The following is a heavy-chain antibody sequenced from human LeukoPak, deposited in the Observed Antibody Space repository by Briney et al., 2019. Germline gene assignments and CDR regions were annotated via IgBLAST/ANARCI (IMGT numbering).Heavy chain of an antibody. V-gene: IGHV3-23*01. CDR3: AKGRRRGWLAQEYFDY. D-gene: IGHD6-19*01. CDR2: ISGSGGST. Sequence: GGSLRLSCAASGFTFSSYAMSWVRQAPGKGLEWVSAISGSGGSTYYADSVEGRFTISRDNSKNTLYLQMNSLRAEDTAVYYCAKGRRRGWLAQEYFDYWGQGTLVTVSS. CDR1: GFTFSSYA. J-gene: IGHJ4*02.